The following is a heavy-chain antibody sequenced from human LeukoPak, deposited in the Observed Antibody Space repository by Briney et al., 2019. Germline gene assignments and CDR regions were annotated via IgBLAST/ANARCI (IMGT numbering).Heavy chain of an antibody. CDR3: AGYSSSWSSFDY. CDR1: GFTFSSNA. Sequence: GGSLRLSCSASGFTFSSNAMHWVRQAPGKGLEWVAVISYDGSKTYYADSVKDRFAISRDNSKNTLYLQMNSLRAEDTAVYYCAGYSSSWSSFDYWGQGTLVTVSS. V-gene: IGHV3-30*09. D-gene: IGHD6-13*01. J-gene: IGHJ4*02. CDR2: ISYDGSKT.